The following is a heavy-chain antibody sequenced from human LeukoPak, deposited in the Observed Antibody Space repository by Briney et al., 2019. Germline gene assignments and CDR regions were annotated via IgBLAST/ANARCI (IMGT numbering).Heavy chain of an antibody. J-gene: IGHJ6*03. V-gene: IGHV3-74*01. Sequence: PGGSLRLSCSASGFTFSSYWMHWVRQAPGKGLVWVSRINSDGSSTSYADSVKGRFTISRDNAKNTLYLQMNSLRAEDTAVYYCAAWGGGTPGYYYMDVWGKGTTVTVSS. CDR3: AAWGGGTPGYYYMDV. CDR1: GFTFSSYW. D-gene: IGHD2-15*01. CDR2: INSDGSST.